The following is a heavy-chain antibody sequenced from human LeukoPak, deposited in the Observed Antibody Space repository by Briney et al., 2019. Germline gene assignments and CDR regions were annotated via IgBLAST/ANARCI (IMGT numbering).Heavy chain of an antibody. Sequence: SETLSLTCTVSGGSTSSYYWSWIRQPPGKGLEWIGYIYYSGSTNYNPSLKSRVTISVDTSKNQFSLKLSSVTAADTAVYYCARVRQYVYDAFDIWGQGTMVTVSS. J-gene: IGHJ3*02. V-gene: IGHV4-59*01. CDR3: ARVRQYVYDAFDI. D-gene: IGHD1-14*01. CDR2: IYYSGST. CDR1: GGSTSSYY.